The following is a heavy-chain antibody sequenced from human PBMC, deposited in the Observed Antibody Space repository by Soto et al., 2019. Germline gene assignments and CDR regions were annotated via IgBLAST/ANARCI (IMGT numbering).Heavy chain of an antibody. V-gene: IGHV4-4*07. D-gene: IGHD2-21*02. CDR2: IFASGRT. J-gene: IGHJ4*02. Sequence: SETLSLTCTVSGGSISNDRWSWVRQPAGKGLEWIGRIFASGRTNYNPSLQSRVTMSVDTSKNQFSLTMNSLAAADTAVYYCTRGTFENTAHFYWGQGSRVTVSS. CDR1: GGSISNDR. CDR3: TRGTFENTAHFY.